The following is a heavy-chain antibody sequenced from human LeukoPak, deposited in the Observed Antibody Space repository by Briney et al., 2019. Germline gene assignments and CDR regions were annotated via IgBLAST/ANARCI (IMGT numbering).Heavy chain of an antibody. CDR1: GYTFTGYY. V-gene: IGHV1-2*02. D-gene: IGHD6-19*01. Sequence: ASVKVSCKASGYTFTGYYMHWVRQAPGQGLEWMGWINPNSGGTNYAQKFQGRVTMTRDTSISTAYMELSRLRSDDTAVYYCARLAMSGIGSDDFWGQGTLVTVSS. J-gene: IGHJ4*02. CDR2: INPNSGGT. CDR3: ARLAMSGIGSDDF.